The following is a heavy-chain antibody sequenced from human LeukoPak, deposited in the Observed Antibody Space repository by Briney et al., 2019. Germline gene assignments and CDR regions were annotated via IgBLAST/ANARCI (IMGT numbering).Heavy chain of an antibody. J-gene: IGHJ5*02. V-gene: IGHV1-18*01. CDR2: ISAYNGNT. D-gene: IGHD2-2*01. CDR3: AKGYCSSTSCRTNWFDP. Sequence: ASVKVSCKASGYTFTSYAMHWVRQAPGQGLEWMGWISAYNGNTNYAQNLQGRLTMTTDTSTSTGYMELRSLRSDDTAVYYCAKGYCSSTSCRTNWFDPWGQGTLVTVSS. CDR1: GYTFTSYA.